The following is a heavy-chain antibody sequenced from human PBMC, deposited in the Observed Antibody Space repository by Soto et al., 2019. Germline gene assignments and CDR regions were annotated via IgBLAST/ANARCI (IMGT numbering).Heavy chain of an antibody. D-gene: IGHD6-19*01. V-gene: IGHV3-23*01. Sequence: GGSLRLSCAASGFSFVTYAMNWVRQAPGKGLEWVSGLSGSGTSTYYADSVKGRFTISRDNSRDTLFLQMNRLTADDTAVYYCAKATTNGGWFNPFDSWGQGALVTVSS. CDR2: LSGSGTST. CDR3: AKATTNGGWFNPFDS. CDR1: GFSFVTYA. J-gene: IGHJ4*02.